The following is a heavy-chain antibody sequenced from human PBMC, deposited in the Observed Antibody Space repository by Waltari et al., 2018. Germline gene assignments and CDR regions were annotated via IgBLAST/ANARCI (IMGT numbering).Heavy chain of an antibody. CDR3: AREILRNVDWSHYALDV. CDR1: GFSLSSSW. D-gene: IGHD3-9*01. V-gene: IGHV3-7*01. Sequence: EVHLVESGGGLVQPGGTCGLSCAASGFSLSSSWMNWVRQAPGKGLEWVANMKGYGREKYYAASVKGRFTISRDNAGNSLFLQMNSVRAEDTGVYYCAREILRNVDWSHYALDVWGPGTTVTVAS. J-gene: IGHJ6*02. CDR2: MKGYGREK.